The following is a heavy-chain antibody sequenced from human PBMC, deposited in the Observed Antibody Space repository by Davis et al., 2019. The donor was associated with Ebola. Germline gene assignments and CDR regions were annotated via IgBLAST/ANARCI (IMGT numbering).Heavy chain of an antibody. D-gene: IGHD4-23*01. Sequence: GESLKISCAASGFIFRSYGMHWVRQAPGKGLEWVAVISYDGSSKYYADSVKGRLTISRDNSKNTLYLQMNSLRVEDTAVYYCARDSTTVVSQKQFDYWGQGTLVTVSS. CDR3: ARDSTTVVSQKQFDY. CDR1: GFIFRSYG. J-gene: IGHJ4*02. CDR2: ISYDGSSK. V-gene: IGHV3-30*03.